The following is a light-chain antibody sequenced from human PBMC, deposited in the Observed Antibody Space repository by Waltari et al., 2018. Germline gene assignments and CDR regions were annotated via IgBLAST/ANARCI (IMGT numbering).Light chain of an antibody. CDR2: YDD. CDR3: AVWDDSLNGVV. V-gene: IGLV1-36*01. J-gene: IGLJ2*01. Sequence: QSVLTQPPSVSEAPRQRVTISCSGSRSNIRNNAVSWYQQLPGKAPKLLIYYDDFLPSGFSDRFSGSKSGASASLAISGLQSDDEADYYCAVWDDSLNGVVFGGGTKLTVL. CDR1: RSNIRNNA.